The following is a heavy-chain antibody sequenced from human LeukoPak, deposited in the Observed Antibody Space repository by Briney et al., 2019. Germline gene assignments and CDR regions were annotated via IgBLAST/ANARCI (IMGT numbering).Heavy chain of an antibody. V-gene: IGHV3-30*04. CDR2: ISYDGSNK. Sequence: GRCLRLSCAASGFTFSSYSMHWVRQAPGKGLEWVAVISYDGSNKYYADSVKGRFTISRDNSKNTLYLQMNSLRAEDTAVYYCARPEGPRGSTPFDPWGQGTLVTVSS. D-gene: IGHD2-2*01. CDR3: ARPEGPRGSTPFDP. CDR1: GFTFSSYS. J-gene: IGHJ5*02.